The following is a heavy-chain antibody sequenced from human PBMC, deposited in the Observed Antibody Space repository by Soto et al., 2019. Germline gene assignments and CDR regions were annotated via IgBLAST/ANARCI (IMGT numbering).Heavy chain of an antibody. CDR3: AREGSLDYGDHYFDY. D-gene: IGHD4-17*01. CDR2: IIPILGIA. V-gene: IGHV1-69*02. CDR1: GGTFSSYT. Sequence: QVQLVQSGAEVKKPGSSVKVSCKASGGTFSSYTISWVRQAPGQGLEWMGRIIPILGIANYAQKFQGRVTITADKSTSTAYMELSSLRSEDTAVYYCAREGSLDYGDHYFDYWGQGTLVTVSS. J-gene: IGHJ4*02.